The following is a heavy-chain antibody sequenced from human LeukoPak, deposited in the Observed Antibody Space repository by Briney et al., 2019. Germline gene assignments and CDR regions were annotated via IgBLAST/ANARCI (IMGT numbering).Heavy chain of an antibody. CDR3: ARGLRLPSRSSPAVPHV. V-gene: IGHV4-34*01. D-gene: IGHD2-2*01. CDR1: GGSSSDYY. Sequence: SETLSLTCAVYGGSSSDYYWNWIRQPPGKGLEWIGEINHSGTTNYNPSLKSRVTISVDTSKNQFSLRLSAVTAADTAVYHCARGLRLPSRSSPAVPHVWGKGTTVTVSA. CDR2: INHSGTT. J-gene: IGHJ6*04.